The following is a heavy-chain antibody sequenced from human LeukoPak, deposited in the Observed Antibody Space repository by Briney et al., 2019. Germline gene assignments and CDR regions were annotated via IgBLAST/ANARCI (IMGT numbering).Heavy chain of an antibody. Sequence: GGSLRLSCAASGFTFSNYWMSWVGQAPGKGLEWVANIKHDGGDKHYVDSVKGRFTIARDSAKNSLNLQMHSLRAEDTAVYYCARGGNYDILTGYIFDYWGQGTLVTVSS. CDR2: IKHDGGDK. V-gene: IGHV3-7*03. CDR3: ARGGNYDILTGYIFDY. D-gene: IGHD3-9*01. CDR1: GFTFSNYW. J-gene: IGHJ4*02.